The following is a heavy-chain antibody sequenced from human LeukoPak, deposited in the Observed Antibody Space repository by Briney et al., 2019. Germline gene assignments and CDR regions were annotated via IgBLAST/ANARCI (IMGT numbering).Heavy chain of an antibody. CDR3: ARDRGSLRYYFDY. D-gene: IGHD1-26*01. V-gene: IGHV6-1*01. CDR2: TYYRSKWYN. CDR1: GDSVSSNSVA. J-gene: IGHJ4*02. Sequence: SQTLSLTCAISGDSVSSNSVAWNWIRQSPSRGLEWLGSTYYRSKWYNDYALSVKSRITIDPDTSKNQFSLQLISVTPEDTAVYYCARDRGSLRYYFDYWGQGTLVTVSS.